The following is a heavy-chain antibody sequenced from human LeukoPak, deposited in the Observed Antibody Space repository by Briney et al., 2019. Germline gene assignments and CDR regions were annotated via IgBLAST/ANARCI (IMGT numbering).Heavy chain of an antibody. CDR3: ARYVWGSYPTFEDY. J-gene: IGHJ4*02. CDR2: IYYSGST. CDR1: GGSISSYY. V-gene: IGHV4-59*01. D-gene: IGHD3-16*02. Sequence: SETLSLTCTVSGGSISSYYWSWIRQPPGKGLEWIGYIYYSGSTNYNPSLKSRVTISVDTSKNQFSLKLSSVTAADTAVYYCARYVWGSYPTFEDYWGQGTLVTVSS.